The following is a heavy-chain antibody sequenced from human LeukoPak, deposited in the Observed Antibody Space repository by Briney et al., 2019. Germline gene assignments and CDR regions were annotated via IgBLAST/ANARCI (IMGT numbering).Heavy chain of an antibody. V-gene: IGHV4-39*01. Sequence: PSETLSLTCTASGGSISSSSYYWGWIRQPPGKGLEWIGSIYYSGSTYYNPSLKSRVTISVDTSKNQFSLKLSSVTAADTAVYYCAGANLTHTYYFDYWGQGTLVTVSS. D-gene: IGHD4/OR15-4a*01. CDR3: AGANLTHTYYFDY. CDR1: GGSISSSSYY. J-gene: IGHJ4*02. CDR2: IYYSGST.